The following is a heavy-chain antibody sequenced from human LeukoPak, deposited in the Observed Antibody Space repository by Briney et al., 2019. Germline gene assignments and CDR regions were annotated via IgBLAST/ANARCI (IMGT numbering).Heavy chain of an antibody. CDR1: GFTFSSYW. V-gene: IGHV3-7*01. CDR2: IKQDGSEK. CDR3: AREDMVSSSWNYYYYGMDV. Sequence: GGSLRLSCAASGFTFSSYWMSWVRQAPGKGLEWVANIKQDGSEKYYVDSVKGRFTISRDNAKNSLYLQMNSLSAEDTAVYYCAREDMVSSSWNYYYYGMDVWGQGTTVTVSS. J-gene: IGHJ6*02. D-gene: IGHD6-13*01.